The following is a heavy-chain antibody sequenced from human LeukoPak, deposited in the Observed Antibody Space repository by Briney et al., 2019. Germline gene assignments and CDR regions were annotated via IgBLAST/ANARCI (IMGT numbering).Heavy chain of an antibody. CDR3: ARWLQFRGNWFDP. CDR1: GYTFTSYA. Sequence: WASVTVSFKASGYTFTSYAMNWVRQAPEQGLEWMGWINTNTGNPTYAQGFTGRFVFSLDTSVSTAYLQISSLKAEDTAVYYCARWLQFRGNWFDPWGQGTLVTVSS. V-gene: IGHV7-4-1*02. J-gene: IGHJ5*02. CDR2: INTNTGNP. D-gene: IGHD5-24*01.